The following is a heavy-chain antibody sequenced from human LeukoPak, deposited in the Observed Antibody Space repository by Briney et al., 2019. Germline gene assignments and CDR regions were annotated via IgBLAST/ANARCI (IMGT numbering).Heavy chain of an antibody. CDR1: GGTFSSYA. CDR2: IIPIFGTA. CDR3: ARDGSYQGRGFDY. V-gene: IGHV1-69*05. J-gene: IGHJ4*02. Sequence: ASVKVSCKASGGTFSSYAISWVRQAPGQGLEWMGGIIPIFGTANYAQKFQGRVTITTDESTSTAYMELSSLRSEDTAVYYCARDGSYQGRGFDYWGLGTLVTVSS. D-gene: IGHD1-26*01.